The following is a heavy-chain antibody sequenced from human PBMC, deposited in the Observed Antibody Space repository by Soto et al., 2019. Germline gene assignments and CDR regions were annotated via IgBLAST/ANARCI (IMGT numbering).Heavy chain of an antibody. CDR2: INPKTGGT. CDR1: GYTFTDYY. J-gene: IGHJ4*02. Sequence: QVLLVQSGAEVRKPGASVKVSCKASGYTFTDYYMHWVRQAPGQGLEWMGWINPKTGGTNYVQKFQGRVTMTRDTSITTAYMELSRLRSDDTAVYYCARDVVGSDYFDSWGQGTLVTVSS. V-gene: IGHV1-2*02. CDR3: ARDVVGSDYFDS. D-gene: IGHD1-26*01.